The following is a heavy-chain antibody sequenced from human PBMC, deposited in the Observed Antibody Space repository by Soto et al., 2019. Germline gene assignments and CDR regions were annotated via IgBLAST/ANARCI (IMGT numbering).Heavy chain of an antibody. V-gene: IGHV3-11*06. CDR3: ARGGGGGLFEH. CDR2: ISPKSTYR. J-gene: IGHJ4*02. CDR1: GFPFSDYY. Sequence: TGGSLRLSCATYGFPFSDYYMSWIRQAPGKGLEWLSHISPKSTYRNYADSVKGRFTISRDNTKSSLFLQMNSLGVEDTAVYYCARGGGGGLFEHWGQGVLVTVSS. D-gene: IGHD2-21*01.